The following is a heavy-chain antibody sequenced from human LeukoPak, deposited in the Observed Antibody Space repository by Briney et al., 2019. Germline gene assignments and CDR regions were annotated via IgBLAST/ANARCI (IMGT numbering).Heavy chain of an antibody. Sequence: ASVKVSCKASGYTFTRYDINWVRQATGQGLEWMGWMNPNSGNTGYAQKFQGRVTMTRNTSISTAYMELSSLRSEDTAVYYCARWAWYYDSSGYYYYYGMDVWGQGTTVTVSS. J-gene: IGHJ6*02. CDR3: ARWAWYYDSSGYYYYYGMDV. D-gene: IGHD3-22*01. CDR2: MNPNSGNT. V-gene: IGHV1-8*01. CDR1: GYTFTRYD.